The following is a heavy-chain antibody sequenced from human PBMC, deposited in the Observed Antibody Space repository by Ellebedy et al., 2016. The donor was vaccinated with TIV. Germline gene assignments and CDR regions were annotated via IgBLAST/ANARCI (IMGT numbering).Heavy chain of an antibody. CDR1: GFTFSNYW. V-gene: IGHV3-23*01. D-gene: IGHD6-6*01. J-gene: IGHJ1*01. Sequence: PGGSLRLSCGASGFTFSNYWMTWVRQAPGKGLEWVSGITSSGDSTYDEDSVKGRFTISRDKSKNTLFLQVNSLRAEDTAVYYCMFKGLSARLYWGQGTLVTVSS. CDR3: MFKGLSARLY. CDR2: ITSSGDST.